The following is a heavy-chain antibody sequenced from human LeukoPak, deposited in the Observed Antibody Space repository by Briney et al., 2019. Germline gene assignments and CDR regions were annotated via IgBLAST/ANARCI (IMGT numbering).Heavy chain of an antibody. J-gene: IGHJ4*02. CDR3: ARHLGTSCFDY. CDR1: GGSISSYY. V-gene: IGHV4-59*08. Sequence: SETLSLTCTVTGGSISSYYWSWIRQPPGKGLEWIGYIYYSGSTNYNPSLKSRVTISVDTSKNQFSLKLSSVTAADTAVYYCARHLGTSCFDYWGQGTLVTVSS. CDR2: IYYSGST. D-gene: IGHD2-2*01.